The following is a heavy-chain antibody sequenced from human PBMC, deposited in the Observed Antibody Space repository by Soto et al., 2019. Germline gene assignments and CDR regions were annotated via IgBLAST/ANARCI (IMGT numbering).Heavy chain of an antibody. CDR3: VRDRGIHFWRIDY. J-gene: IGHJ4*02. CDR1: GYSIGRGYY. V-gene: IGHV4-38-2*02. Sequence: SETLSLTCAVSGYSIGRGYYWGWIRQPPGKGLEWIGSLYRSGNTYHNPSLKSRVTISMDTSKNQFSLKLSSVTAADTAIYYCVRDRGIHFWRIDYWGPGTLVTVSS. CDR2: LYRSGNT. D-gene: IGHD1-20*01.